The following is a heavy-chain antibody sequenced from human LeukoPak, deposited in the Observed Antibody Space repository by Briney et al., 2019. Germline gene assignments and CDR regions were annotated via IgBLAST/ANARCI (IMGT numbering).Heavy chain of an antibody. J-gene: IGHJ4*02. Sequence: PGGSLRLSCAASGSTFSDYYMSWIRQAPGKGLEWVSYISSSGSTIYYADSVKGRFTISRDNAKNSLYLQMNSLRAEDTAVYYCARELPPLPRGYADYWGQGTLVTVSS. CDR1: GSTFSDYY. D-gene: IGHD5-12*01. CDR2: ISSSGSTI. CDR3: ARELPPLPRGYADY. V-gene: IGHV3-11*01.